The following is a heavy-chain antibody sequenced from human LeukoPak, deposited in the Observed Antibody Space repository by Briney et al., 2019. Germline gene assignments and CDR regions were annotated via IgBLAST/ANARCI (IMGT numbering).Heavy chain of an antibody. CDR2: ISGSGGST. CDR1: GFTFSNAW. V-gene: IGHV3-23*01. CDR3: AKDGYYYDSSGYSGRAFDI. J-gene: IGHJ3*02. D-gene: IGHD3-22*01. Sequence: GGSLRLSCAASGFTFSNAWMSWVRQAPGKGLEWASAISGSGGSTYYADSVKGRFTISRDNSKNTLYLQMNSLRAEDTAVYYCAKDGYYYDSSGYSGRAFDIWGQGTMVTVSS.